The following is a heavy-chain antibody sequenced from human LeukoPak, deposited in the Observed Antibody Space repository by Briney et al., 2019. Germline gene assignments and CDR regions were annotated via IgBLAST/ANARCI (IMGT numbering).Heavy chain of an antibody. CDR2: XHYTGST. CDR1: GDSIXXXX. J-gene: IGHJ1*01. CDR3: ARLRRGNSGYPEYFEH. V-gene: IGHV4-59*08. D-gene: IGHD3-22*01. Sequence: SETLSLXXXVSGDSIXXXXXXXIRQPXGKXXXXXXXXHYTGSTXYXPSLKXXXXIXXDXXKNQLSLRLSSVTAADXAVYYCARLRRGNSGYPEYFEHWGQGTLVTVSS.